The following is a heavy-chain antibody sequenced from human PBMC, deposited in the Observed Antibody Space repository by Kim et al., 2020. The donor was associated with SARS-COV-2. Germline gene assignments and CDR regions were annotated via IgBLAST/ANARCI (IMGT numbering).Heavy chain of an antibody. CDR1: GFTVSSNY. CDR3: ARDLWLCDAFDI. CDR2: IYSSGST. D-gene: IGHD6-19*01. J-gene: IGHJ3*02. V-gene: IGHV3-53*01. Sequence: GGSLRLSCAASGFTVSSNYMSWVRQAPGKGLEWVSVIYSSGSTYYADSVEGRFTISRDNSKNTPHLQMNSLRAADTTADYCARDLWLCDAFDILCQGTM.